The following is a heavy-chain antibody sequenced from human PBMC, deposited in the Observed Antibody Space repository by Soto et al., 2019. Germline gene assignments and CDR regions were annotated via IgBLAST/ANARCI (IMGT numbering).Heavy chain of an antibody. Sequence: SETLSLTCTVSGGSISSYYWGWIRQPPGKGLEWIGYIYYSGSTNYNPSLKSRVTISVDTSKNQFSLKLSSVTAADTAVYYCARVTPRYCSSTSCSPHFDYWGQGTLVTVSS. V-gene: IGHV4-59*01. J-gene: IGHJ4*02. CDR3: ARVTPRYCSSTSCSPHFDY. D-gene: IGHD2-2*01. CDR1: GGSISSYY. CDR2: IYYSGST.